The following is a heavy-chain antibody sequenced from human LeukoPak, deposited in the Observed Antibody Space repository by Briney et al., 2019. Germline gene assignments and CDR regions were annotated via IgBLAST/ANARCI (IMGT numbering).Heavy chain of an antibody. Sequence: GGSLRLSCAASGFTFSSYSMNWVRQAPGKGLEWVSYISSSSSTIYYADSVKGRFTISRDNAKNSLYLQMNSLGAEDTAVYYCARDGRGSSSWGYYYYYYMDVWGKGTTVTVSS. CDR1: GFTFSSYS. CDR2: ISSSSSTI. J-gene: IGHJ6*03. V-gene: IGHV3-48*01. CDR3: ARDGRGSSSWGYYYYYYMDV. D-gene: IGHD6-13*01.